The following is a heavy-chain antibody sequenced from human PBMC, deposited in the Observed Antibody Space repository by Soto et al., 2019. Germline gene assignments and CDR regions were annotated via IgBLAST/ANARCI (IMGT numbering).Heavy chain of an antibody. D-gene: IGHD3-10*01. Sequence: PSETLSLTCAVSGGSISSGGYSWSWIRQPPGEGLEWIGYIYHSGSTYYNSSLKSRVTISVDRSKNQFSLKLSSVTAADTAVYYCARVPGPWGQGTLVTVSS. CDR2: IYHSGST. CDR1: GGSISSGGYS. J-gene: IGHJ5*02. V-gene: IGHV4-30-2*01. CDR3: ARVPGP.